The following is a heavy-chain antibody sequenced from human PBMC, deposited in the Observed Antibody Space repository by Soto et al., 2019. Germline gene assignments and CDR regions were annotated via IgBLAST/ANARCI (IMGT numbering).Heavy chain of an antibody. CDR3: ARDIVSTIFDYYYGMDV. D-gene: IGHD5-12*01. J-gene: IGHJ6*02. CDR1: GFSFSNYA. Sequence: GGSLRLSCAASGFSFSNYAMYWVRQAPGKGLEWVAVVSNVGTNKYYADSVKGRFTISRDNSKNTLYLEMNSLRAEDTAVYYCARDIVSTIFDYYYGMDVWGQGTTVTVSS. CDR2: VSNVGTNK. V-gene: IGHV3-30-3*01.